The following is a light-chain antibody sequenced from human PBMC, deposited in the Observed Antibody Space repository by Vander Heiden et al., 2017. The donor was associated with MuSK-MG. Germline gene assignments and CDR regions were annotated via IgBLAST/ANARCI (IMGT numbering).Light chain of an antibody. Sequence: MITPSPATLSVSPGESATLSCRASQSVSSNLAWYQQNPGQAPRLLLYGASTRSTGIPARFSGSGSGTEFTPTISSLQSEDFAVYYCQQYNNWHLYTFGQGTKLEIK. V-gene: IGKV3-15*01. CDR3: QQYNNWHLYT. J-gene: IGKJ2*01. CDR1: QSVSSN. CDR2: GAS.